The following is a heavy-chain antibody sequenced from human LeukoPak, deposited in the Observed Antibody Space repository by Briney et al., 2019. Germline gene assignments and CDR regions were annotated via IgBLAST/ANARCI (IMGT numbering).Heavy chain of an antibody. V-gene: IGHV3-20*04. CDR3: AGDIYYDSSAEDY. D-gene: IGHD3-22*01. Sequence: GGSLRLSCAASGFTFDDYGMSWVRQAPGKGLEWGSGINWNGGSTGYADSVKCRFTISTDNANNSLYLQMNSLRAEDTALYYCAGDIYYDSSAEDYWGQGTLVTVSS. J-gene: IGHJ4*02. CDR1: GFTFDDYG. CDR2: INWNGGST.